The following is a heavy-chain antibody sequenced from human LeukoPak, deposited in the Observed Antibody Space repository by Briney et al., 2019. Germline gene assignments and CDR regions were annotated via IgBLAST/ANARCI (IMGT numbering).Heavy chain of an antibody. V-gene: IGHV1-8*01. CDR2: MNPNSGNT. J-gene: IGHJ1*01. Sequence: ASVEVSCKASGYTFTSYDINWVRQATGQGLEWMGWMNPNSGNTGYAQKFQGRVTMTRNTSISTAYMELSSLRSEDTAVYYCAREGVGATVFQHWGQGTLVTVSS. CDR3: AREGVGATVFQH. CDR1: GYTFTSYD. D-gene: IGHD1-26*01.